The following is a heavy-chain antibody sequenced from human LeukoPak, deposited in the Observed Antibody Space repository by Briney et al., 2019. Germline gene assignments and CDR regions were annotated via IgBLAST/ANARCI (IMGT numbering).Heavy chain of an antibody. CDR1: GFTFSSYG. CDR3: AREYYDSSGYPQGGYGMDV. D-gene: IGHD3-22*01. CDR2: IRNDGTNK. V-gene: IGHV3-30*02. J-gene: IGHJ6*02. Sequence: GGSLRLSCAASGFTFSSYGMHWVRQAPGKGLEWVAFIRNDGTNKYYADSVKGRFTISRDNSKNTLYLQMNSLRAEDTAVYYCAREYYDSSGYPQGGYGMDVWGQGTTVTVSS.